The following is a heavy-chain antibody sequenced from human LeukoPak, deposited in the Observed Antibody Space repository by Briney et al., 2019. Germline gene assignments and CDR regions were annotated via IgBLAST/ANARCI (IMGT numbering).Heavy chain of an antibody. J-gene: IGHJ4*02. D-gene: IGHD3-22*01. CDR2: INPSGGST. Sequence: EASVKVSCKASGYTFTGYYMHWVRQAPGQGLEWMGIINPSGGSTSYAQKFQGRVTMTRNTSISTAYMELSSLRSEDTAVYYCARKGGFYYDSRAYDYWGQGTLVTVSS. CDR3: ARKGGFYYDSRAYDY. CDR1: GYTFTGYY. V-gene: IGHV1-46*01.